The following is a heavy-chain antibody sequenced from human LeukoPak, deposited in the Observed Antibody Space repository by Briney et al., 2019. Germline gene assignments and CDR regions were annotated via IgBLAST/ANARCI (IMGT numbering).Heavy chain of an antibody. Sequence: SETLSLTCTVSGGSISSGSYYWSWIRQPPGKGLEWIGNIYYSGSTYYMSSLKSRVTISVDTSKNQFSLKLSSVTAADTAVYYCVREGWQWLVHAFDIWGQGTMVTGSS. D-gene: IGHD6-19*01. CDR3: VREGWQWLVHAFDI. CDR1: GGSISSGSYY. V-gene: IGHV4-39*07. J-gene: IGHJ3*02. CDR2: IYYSGST.